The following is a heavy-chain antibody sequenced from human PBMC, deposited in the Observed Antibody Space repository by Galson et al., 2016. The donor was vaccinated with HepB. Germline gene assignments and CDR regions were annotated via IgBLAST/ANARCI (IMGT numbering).Heavy chain of an antibody. J-gene: IGHJ4*02. D-gene: IGHD4-23*01. Sequence: SVKVSCKAYGYTFTRYGISWVRQAPGQGLEWLGWISAYNGNTEYAQNVQGRVTMTTETYTSTAYMELSSLRSDDTAVYYCAGDGATVGTSPDYWGQGTLVTVSS. CDR1: GYTFTRYG. CDR2: ISAYNGNT. CDR3: AGDGATVGTSPDY. V-gene: IGHV1-18*04.